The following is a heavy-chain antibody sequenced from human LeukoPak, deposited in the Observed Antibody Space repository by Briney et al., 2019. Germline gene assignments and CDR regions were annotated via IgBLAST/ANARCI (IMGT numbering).Heavy chain of an antibody. J-gene: IGHJ6*02. CDR1: GFTFSSYA. D-gene: IGHD6-13*01. CDR3: AMGGYSSSANPYYYYYGMDV. V-gene: IGHV3-30*14. Sequence: GGSLRLSCAASGFTFSSYAMHWVRQAPGKGGEGVAVISYDGSNKYYADSGKGRFTIYRDNAKNTLYLQMNSLRPEHTAVYYCAMGGYSSSANPYYYYYGMDVWGQGTTVTVSS. CDR2: ISYDGSNK.